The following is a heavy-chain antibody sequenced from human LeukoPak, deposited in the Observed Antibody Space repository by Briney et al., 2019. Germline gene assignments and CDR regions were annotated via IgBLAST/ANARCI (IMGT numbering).Heavy chain of an antibody. CDR1: GFTFSSYW. J-gene: IGHJ4*02. Sequence: GGSLRLSCAASGFTFSSYWMSCVRQAPGKGLEWVANIKQDGSEKYYVDSVKGRFTISRDNAKNSLYLQMNSLRAEDTAVYYCARDMIADTPAIDFWGQGTLVTVSP. CDR3: ARDMIADTPAIDF. CDR2: IKQDGSEK. V-gene: IGHV3-7*04. D-gene: IGHD2-15*01.